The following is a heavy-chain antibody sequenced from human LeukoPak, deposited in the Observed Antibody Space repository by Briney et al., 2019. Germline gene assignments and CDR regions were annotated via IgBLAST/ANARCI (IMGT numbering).Heavy chain of an antibody. CDR1: GFTFDDYA. D-gene: IGHD3-10*01. CDR2: ITWNSGVR. Sequence: GGSLRLSCEGSGFTFDDYAMYWVRQAPGKGLEWVSGITWNSGVRGYADSVKGRFTISRDNAKNSLYLQMNSLRAEDTAVYYCAIDMVRGAIPLGYWGQGTLVTISS. J-gene: IGHJ4*02. CDR3: AIDMVRGAIPLGY. V-gene: IGHV3-9*01.